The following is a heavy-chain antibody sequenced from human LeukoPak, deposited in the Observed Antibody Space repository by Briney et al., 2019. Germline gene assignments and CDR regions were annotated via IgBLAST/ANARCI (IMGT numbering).Heavy chain of an antibody. D-gene: IGHD3-22*01. CDR2: MNPNSGNT. CDR1: GYTFTSYD. J-gene: IGHJ5*02. Sequence: ASVKVSCKASGYTFTSYDINWVRQATGQGLEWMGWMNPNSGNTGYAQKFQGRVTMTRNTSISTAYMELSSLRSEDTAVYYCVRARSGCSGYFCLPKNWFDPWGQGTLVTVSS. V-gene: IGHV1-8*01. CDR3: VRARSGCSGYFCLPKNWFDP.